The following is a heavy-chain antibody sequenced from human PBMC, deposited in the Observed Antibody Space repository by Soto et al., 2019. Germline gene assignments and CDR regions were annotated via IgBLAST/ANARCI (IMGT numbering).Heavy chain of an antibody. V-gene: IGHV3-30*18. CDR1: GFTFGIYG. D-gene: IGHD2-21*02. CDR3: AKDLRRYCGGDCLFDY. J-gene: IGHJ4*02. Sequence: GGSLRLSCAASGFTFGIYGMHWVRQTPGKGLEWVAVISYDGSNEYYADSVKGRFTISRDNSKNTLYLQMNSLRAEDTAVYYCAKDLRRYCGGDCLFDYWGQGTLVTVSS. CDR2: ISYDGSNE.